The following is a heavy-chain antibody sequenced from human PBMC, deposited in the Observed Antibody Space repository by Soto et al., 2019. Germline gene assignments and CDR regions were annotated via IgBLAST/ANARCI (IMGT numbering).Heavy chain of an antibody. CDR2: IIPIFGTA. CDR1: GGTFSSYA. CDR3: AREKTGNYGPDYGMDV. J-gene: IGHJ6*02. V-gene: IGHV1-69*01. D-gene: IGHD1-7*01. Sequence: QVQLVQSGAEVKKPGSSVKVSCKASGGTFSSYAVSWVRQAPGQGLECMVGIIPIFGTANYAQKFQGRVTITADESTSTAYMELSSLRSEDTAVYYCAREKTGNYGPDYGMDVWGQGTTVTVSS.